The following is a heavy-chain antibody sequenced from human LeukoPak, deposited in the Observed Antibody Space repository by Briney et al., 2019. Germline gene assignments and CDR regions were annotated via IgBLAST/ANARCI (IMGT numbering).Heavy chain of an antibody. V-gene: IGHV4-59*01. J-gene: IGHJ4*02. CDR2: IYYSGST. Sequence: SETLSLTCAVYGGSFSGYYWSWIRQPPGKGLEWIGYIYYSGSTNYNPSLKSRVTISVDTSKNQFSLKLSSVTAADTAVYYCASSLRPYYFAYWGQGTLVTVSS. D-gene: IGHD4-17*01. CDR3: ASSLRPYYFAY. CDR1: GGSFSGYY.